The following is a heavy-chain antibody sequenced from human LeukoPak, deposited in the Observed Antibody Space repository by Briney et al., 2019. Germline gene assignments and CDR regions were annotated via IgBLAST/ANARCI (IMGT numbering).Heavy chain of an antibody. D-gene: IGHD2-2*01. CDR2: ISGRGGIT. V-gene: IGHV3-23*01. J-gene: IGHJ4*02. Sequence: GGSLRLSCAASGFTFKKYWMNWVRQAPGKGLEWVSAISGRGGITYYADSVKGRFTISRDNSKNTLYLQMNSLRAEDTAVYYCAKSEAPSAINYFDYWGQGTLVTVSS. CDR1: GFTFKKYW. CDR3: AKSEAPSAINYFDY.